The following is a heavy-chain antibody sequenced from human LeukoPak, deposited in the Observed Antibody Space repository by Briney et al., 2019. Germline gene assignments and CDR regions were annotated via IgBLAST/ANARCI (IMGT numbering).Heavy chain of an antibody. CDR2: INSDGSST. CDR3: ARNWNAESAFDY. D-gene: IGHD1-1*01. V-gene: IGHV3-74*01. Sequence: PGGSLRLSCAASGFTFSSYWMQWVRQAPGKGLVWVSRINSDGSSTSYADSVKSRFTISRDNAKNTLYLQMNSLRAEDTAVYYCARNWNAESAFDYWGQGTLVTVSS. J-gene: IGHJ4*02. CDR1: GFTFSSYW.